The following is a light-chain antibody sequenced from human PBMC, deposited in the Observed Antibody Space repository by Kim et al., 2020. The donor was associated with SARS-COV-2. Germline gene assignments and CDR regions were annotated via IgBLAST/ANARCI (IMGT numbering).Light chain of an antibody. CDR3: QQYNNGPLT. Sequence: SVSPGERATLSCRASQSVSSNLAWYQQKPGQAPRLLIYGASTRATGIPARFSGSGSGTEFTLTISSLQSEDFAVYYCQQYNNGPLTFGGGTKVEI. CDR1: QSVSSN. V-gene: IGKV3-15*01. J-gene: IGKJ4*01. CDR2: GAS.